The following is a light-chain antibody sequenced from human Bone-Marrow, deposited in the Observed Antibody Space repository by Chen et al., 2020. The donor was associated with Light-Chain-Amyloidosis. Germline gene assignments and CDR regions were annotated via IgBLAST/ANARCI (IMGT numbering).Light chain of an antibody. CDR2: RDT. J-gene: IGLJ2*01. Sequence: SYELTQPPSVSVSPGQTARITCSGDDLPTKYAYWYQQKPGQAPVLVIHRDTERPSGISERFSGSSAGTTATLNISGVQAEDEADDHYQSADSSGTYEVIFGGGTKLTVL. CDR1: DLPTKY. CDR3: QSADSSGTYEVI. V-gene: IGLV3-25*03.